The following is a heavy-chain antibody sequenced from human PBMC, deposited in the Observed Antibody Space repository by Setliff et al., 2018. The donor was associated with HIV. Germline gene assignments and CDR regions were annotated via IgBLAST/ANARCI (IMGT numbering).Heavy chain of an antibody. CDR3: ARDVGLCGVDCWPYFYFDL. D-gene: IGHD2-21*02. CDR1: GGSISDSKYY. J-gene: IGHJ2*01. Sequence: SETLSLTCGVSGGSISDSKYYWSWIRQPPGKGLEFIGSIYRTGKTYNNLSLKSRLNMSLDTSKNQFSLNLSSVTAADTAVYYCARDVGLCGVDCWPYFYFDLWGRGNLVTVSS. CDR2: IYRTGKT. V-gene: IGHV4-39*07.